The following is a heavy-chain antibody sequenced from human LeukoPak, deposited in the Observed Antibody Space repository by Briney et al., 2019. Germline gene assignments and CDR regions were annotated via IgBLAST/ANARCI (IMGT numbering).Heavy chain of an antibody. Sequence: ASVKVSCKASGYTFTGYYMHWVRQAPGQGLEWMGWINPNSGGTNYAQKFQGRVTMTRDTSISTAYMELSRLRTDDTAVYYCARGRNPWGKGAFDIWGQGTMVTVSS. D-gene: IGHD3-16*01. CDR1: GYTFTGYY. V-gene: IGHV1-2*02. CDR2: INPNSGGT. CDR3: ARGRNPWGKGAFDI. J-gene: IGHJ3*02.